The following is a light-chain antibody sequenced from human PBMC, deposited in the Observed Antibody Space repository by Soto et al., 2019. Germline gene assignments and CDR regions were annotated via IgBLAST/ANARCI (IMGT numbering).Light chain of an antibody. Sequence: QSVLTQPPSASGTSGQRVTISCSGSSSNIGSYFVYWYQQLPGTAPKLLIYRNNQRPSGVPDRFSGSKSGTSASLAISGRRSEDEADYYCAAWDDSLSGPVFGGGTKLTVL. V-gene: IGLV1-47*01. CDR3: AAWDDSLSGPV. J-gene: IGLJ2*01. CDR2: RNN. CDR1: SSNIGSYF.